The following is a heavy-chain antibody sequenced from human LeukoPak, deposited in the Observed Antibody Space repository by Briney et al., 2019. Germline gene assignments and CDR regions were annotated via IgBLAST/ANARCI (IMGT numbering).Heavy chain of an antibody. CDR2: IRSKAYGGTT. Sequence: GRSLRLSCTTSGFTFGDHAMRWVRQAPGKGREWVGFIRSKAYGGTTEHAASAKGRFTISRDDSKSIAYLQMNSLKTEDTAVYYCTRGPTQQWVYYGMDVWGQGTTVIVSS. CDR3: TRGPTQQWVYYGMDV. V-gene: IGHV3-49*04. D-gene: IGHD1-1*01. J-gene: IGHJ6*02. CDR1: GFTFGDHA.